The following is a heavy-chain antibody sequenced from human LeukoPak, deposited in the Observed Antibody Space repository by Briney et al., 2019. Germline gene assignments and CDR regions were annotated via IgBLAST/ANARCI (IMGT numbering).Heavy chain of an antibody. CDR1: GYTFDDYG. D-gene: IGHD2-2*01. CDR2: INLNGGGT. Sequence: GGSLRLSCAASGYTFDDYGMSWVRQTPGKGLEWVSGINLNGGGTGYADSAKARSTISRDNAKNSLYLQMNSLRAEDTALYYCARDQLRHDYWGQGTLVTVSS. V-gene: IGHV3-20*04. CDR3: ARDQLRHDY. J-gene: IGHJ4*02.